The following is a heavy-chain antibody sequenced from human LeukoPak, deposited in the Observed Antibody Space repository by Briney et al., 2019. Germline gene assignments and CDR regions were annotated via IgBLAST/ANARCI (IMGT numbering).Heavy chain of an antibody. CDR1: GGSFSGYY. V-gene: IGHV4-34*01. CDR3: AREGVQLEVGFDY. J-gene: IGHJ4*02. D-gene: IGHD1-1*01. Sequence: SETLSLTCAVYGGSFSGYYWSWIRQPPGKGREGIGEINHSGSTNYNPSLKSRVTISVDTSKNQFSLKLSSVTAADTAVYYCAREGVQLEVGFDYWGQGTLVTVSS. CDR2: INHSGST.